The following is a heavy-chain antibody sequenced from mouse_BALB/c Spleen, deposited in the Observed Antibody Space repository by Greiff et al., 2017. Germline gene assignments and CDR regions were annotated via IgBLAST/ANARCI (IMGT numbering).Heavy chain of an antibody. CDR3: ARSGNDGYPYYFDY. Sequence: EVKLEESGPGLVKPSQSLSLTCTVTGYSITSDYAWNWIRQFPGNKLEWMGYISYSGSTSYNPSLKSRISITRDTSKNQFFLQLNSVTTEDTATYYCARSGNDGYPYYFDYWGQGTTLTVSS. J-gene: IGHJ2*01. D-gene: IGHD2-3*01. CDR1: GYSITSDYA. CDR2: ISYSGST. V-gene: IGHV3-2*02.